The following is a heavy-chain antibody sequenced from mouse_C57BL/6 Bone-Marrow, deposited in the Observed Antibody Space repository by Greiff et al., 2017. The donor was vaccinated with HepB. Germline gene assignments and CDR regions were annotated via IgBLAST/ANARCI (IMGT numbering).Heavy chain of an antibody. Sequence: QVQLQQSGAELARPGASVKLSCKASGYTFTSYGISWVKQRTGQGLEWIGEIYPRSGNTYYNEKFKGKATLTADKSSSTAYMELRSLTSEDSAVYFWARSEGSYDCDGGTAMDYWGQGTSVTVS. J-gene: IGHJ4*01. V-gene: IGHV1-81*01. D-gene: IGHD2-4*01. CDR3: ARSEGSYDCDGGTAMDY. CDR1: GYTFTSYG. CDR2: IYPRSGNT.